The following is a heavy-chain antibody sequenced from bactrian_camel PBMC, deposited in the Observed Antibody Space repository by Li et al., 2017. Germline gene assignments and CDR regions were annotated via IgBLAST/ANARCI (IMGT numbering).Heavy chain of an antibody. V-gene: IGHV3S1*01. CDR1: GDTYSGSC. CDR2: TVTGSSKT. CDR3: VTYSSSMGSHVFSY. J-gene: IGHJ6*01. Sequence: HVQLVESGGGSVQAGGSLRLSCAASGDTYSGSCMGWFRQGSGKEREGVALTVTGSSKTYYRDSVKGRFTITQDNANAVNAVYLQMNRLNAEDSAVYYCVTYSSSMGSHVFSYWGQGTQVTVS. D-gene: IGHD2*01.